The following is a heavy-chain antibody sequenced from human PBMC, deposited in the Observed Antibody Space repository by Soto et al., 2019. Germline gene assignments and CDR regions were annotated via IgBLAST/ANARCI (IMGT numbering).Heavy chain of an antibody. CDR1: GFTFSSYA. V-gene: IGHV3-30-3*01. CDR2: ISYDGSNK. CDR3: ARGYVDTAMVFDY. J-gene: IGHJ4*02. Sequence: GGSLRLSCAASGFTFSSYAMHWVRQAPGKGLEWVAVISYDGSNKYYADSVKGRFTISRDNSKNTLYLQMNSLRAEDTAVYYCARGYVDTAMVFDYWGQGTLVTVSS. D-gene: IGHD5-18*01.